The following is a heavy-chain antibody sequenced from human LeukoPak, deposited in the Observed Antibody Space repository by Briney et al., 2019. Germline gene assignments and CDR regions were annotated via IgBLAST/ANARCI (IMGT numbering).Heavy chain of an antibody. CDR1: GGSISSYY. D-gene: IGHD3-9*01. CDR2: IYYSGST. V-gene: IGHV4-59*01. J-gene: IGHJ4*02. CDR3: ARAGYDILTGYYGLPFDY. Sequence: PSETLSLTCTVSGGSISSYYWSWIRQPPGKGLEWIGYIYYSGSTNYNPSLKSRVTISVDTSKNQFSLKLSSVTAADTAVYYCARAGYDILTGYYGLPFDYWGQGTLVTVSS.